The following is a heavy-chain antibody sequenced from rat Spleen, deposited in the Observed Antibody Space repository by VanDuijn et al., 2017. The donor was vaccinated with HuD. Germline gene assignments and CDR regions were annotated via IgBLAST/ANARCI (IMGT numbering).Heavy chain of an antibody. Sequence: EVQLVESDGGLVQPGRSLKLSCAASGFTFNDHFMAWVRQAPTKGLEWVATISSGGGGIYYPDSVQGRFTISRHNAKSTLSLQMDSLRSEDTATYYCARRHYGYTDYFDYWGQGVMVTVSS. CDR2: ISSGGGGI. CDR3: ARRHYGYTDYFDY. D-gene: IGHD1-9*01. V-gene: IGHV5-29*01. J-gene: IGHJ2*01. CDR1: GFTFNDHF.